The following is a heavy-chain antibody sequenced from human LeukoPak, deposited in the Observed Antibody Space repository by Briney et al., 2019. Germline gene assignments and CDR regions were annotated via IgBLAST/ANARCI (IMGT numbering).Heavy chain of an antibody. J-gene: IGHJ4*02. CDR3: ARDFNSRQFDY. V-gene: IGHV3-NL1*01. Sequence: PGRSLRLSCAASGFTFSSYGVHWVRQAPGKGLEWVSVIYSGGSTYYADSVKGRFTISRDNSKNTLYLQMNSLTAEDTAVYYCARDFNSRQFDYWGQGALVTVSS. CDR2: IYSGGST. CDR1: GFTFSSYG. D-gene: IGHD6-13*01.